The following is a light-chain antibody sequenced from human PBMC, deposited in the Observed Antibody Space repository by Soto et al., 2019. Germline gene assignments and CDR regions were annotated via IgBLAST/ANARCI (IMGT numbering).Light chain of an antibody. CDR3: QHYSSSPPALT. V-gene: IGKV3-20*01. Sequence: IVLPKYAGTLSLSPGERATLSCRAGQSVTRGDLAWYQQQPNRAPRLLIHAAPYRATGIPDRVSGGGSETDFTLTISRLEPQDFAVYYCQHYSSSPPALTFGQGTRLEI. J-gene: IGKJ5*01. CDR1: QSVTRGD. CDR2: AAP.